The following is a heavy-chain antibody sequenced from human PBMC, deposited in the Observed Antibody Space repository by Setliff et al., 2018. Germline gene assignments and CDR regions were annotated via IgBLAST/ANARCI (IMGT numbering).Heavy chain of an antibody. CDR2: ISWDGGST. D-gene: IGHD6-6*01. V-gene: IGHV3-43D*04. CDR3: AREYSSSSGVSTDY. Sequence: PGGSLRLSCAASGFTFDDYAMHWVRQAPGKGLEWVSLISWDGGSTYYADSVKGRFTISRDNAKNSLYLHMNSLRAEDTAVYYCAREYSSSSGVSTDYWGQGNMVTVSS. J-gene: IGHJ4*02. CDR1: GFTFDDYA.